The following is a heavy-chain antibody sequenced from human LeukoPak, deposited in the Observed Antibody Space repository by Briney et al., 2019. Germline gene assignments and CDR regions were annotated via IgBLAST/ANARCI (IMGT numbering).Heavy chain of an antibody. J-gene: IGHJ6*03. CDR2: VYPNGNT. CDR1: GNSISSYYYY. Sequence: PSETLSLTCTVSGNSISSYYYYWSWVRQPAGKGLEWIGRVYPNGNTNYNPYNPSLTDRVTISIDASRNQFSLILTSVTAADTAVYYCAREVSGDYYYYMDVWGKGTTVTVSS. CDR3: AREVSGDYYYYMDV. D-gene: IGHD6-25*01. V-gene: IGHV4-61*02.